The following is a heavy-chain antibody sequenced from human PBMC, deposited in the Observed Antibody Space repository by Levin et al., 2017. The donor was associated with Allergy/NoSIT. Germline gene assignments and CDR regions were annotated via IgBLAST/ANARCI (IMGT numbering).Heavy chain of an antibody. V-gene: IGHV1-69*13. D-gene: IGHD6-13*01. CDR1: GGTFSSYA. CDR2: IIPIFGTA. CDR3: ARGPYSSSWLYYYYYYMDV. Sequence: VASVKVSCKASGGTFSSYAISWVRQAPGQGLEWMGGIIPIFGTANYAQKFQGRVTITADESTSTAYMELSSLRSEDTAVYYCARGPYSSSWLYYYYYYMDVWGKGTTVTVSS. J-gene: IGHJ6*03.